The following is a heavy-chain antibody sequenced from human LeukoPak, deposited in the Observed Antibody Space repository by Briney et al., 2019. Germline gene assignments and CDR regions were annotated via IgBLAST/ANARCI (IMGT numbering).Heavy chain of an antibody. CDR3: VRDPGWLQVDY. D-gene: IGHD5-24*01. CDR1: GYTFTDYY. V-gene: IGHV1-2*02. Sequence: GASVKVSCKASGYTFTDYYIHWVRQAPGQGLEWMGWIHPPSGGTNHAEKLQGRVTMTRDTSISTAYMELTRLTSDDAGVYYCVRDPGWLQVDYWGQGTLLTVSS. CDR2: IHPPSGGT. J-gene: IGHJ4*02.